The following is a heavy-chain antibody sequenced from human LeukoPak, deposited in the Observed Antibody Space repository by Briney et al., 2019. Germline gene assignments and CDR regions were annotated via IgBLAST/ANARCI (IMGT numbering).Heavy chain of an antibody. Sequence: GASVKVSCKASGYTFTNYGLSWVRQAPGQGLEWMGWINPNSGGTNYAQKFQGRVTMTRDTSISTAYMELSRLRSDDTAVYYCARERSQQWSLRGYFDYWGQGTLVTVSS. CDR1: GYTFTNYG. V-gene: IGHV1-2*02. CDR3: ARERSQQWSLRGYFDY. CDR2: INPNSGGT. J-gene: IGHJ4*02. D-gene: IGHD6-19*01.